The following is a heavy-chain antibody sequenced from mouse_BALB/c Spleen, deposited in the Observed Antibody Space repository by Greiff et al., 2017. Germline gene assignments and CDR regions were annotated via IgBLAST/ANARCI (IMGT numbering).Heavy chain of an antibody. CDR1: GFTFSSYA. J-gene: IGHJ2*01. CDR3: TRGELGDY. Sequence: EVQVVESGGGLVKPGGSLKLSCAASGFTFSSYAMSWVRQTPEKRLEWVASISSGGSTYYPDSVKGRFTISRDNARNILYLQMSSLRSEDTAMYYCTRGELGDYWGQGTTLTVSS. V-gene: IGHV5-6-5*01. CDR2: ISSGGST. D-gene: IGHD4-1*01.